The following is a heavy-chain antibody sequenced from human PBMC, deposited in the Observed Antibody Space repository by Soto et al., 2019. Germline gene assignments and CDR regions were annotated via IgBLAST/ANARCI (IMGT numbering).Heavy chain of an antibody. Sequence: EVQLVESGGGLVKPGGSLRLSCAASGFTFSSYSMNWVRQAPGKGLEWVSSISSSSSYIYYADSVKGRFTISRDNAKNSLYLHMTSLRAEDTAVYYCSRDQPRYSYGYGLGYWGQGTLVTVSS. D-gene: IGHD5-18*01. CDR2: ISSSSSYI. CDR3: SRDQPRYSYGYGLGY. J-gene: IGHJ4*02. V-gene: IGHV3-21*01. CDR1: GFTFSSYS.